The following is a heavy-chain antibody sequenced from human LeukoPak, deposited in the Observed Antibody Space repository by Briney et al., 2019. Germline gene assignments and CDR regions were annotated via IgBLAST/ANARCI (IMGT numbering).Heavy chain of an antibody. D-gene: IGHD4-11*01. J-gene: IGHJ6*03. CDR1: GGSITNYY. V-gene: IGHV4-59*01. CDR3: ARASVTYYYYYYMDV. CDR2: IHYSGST. Sequence: SETLSLTCTVSGGSITNYYWTWIRQPPGKGLEWIGYIHYSGSTNYNPSLKSRVTISVDTSKNQFSLKLSSVTAADTAVYYCARASVTYYYYYYMDVXXXGXTXTVSS.